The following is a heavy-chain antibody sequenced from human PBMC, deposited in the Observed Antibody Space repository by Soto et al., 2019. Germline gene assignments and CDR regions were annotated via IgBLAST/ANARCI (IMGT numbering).Heavy chain of an antibody. J-gene: IGHJ6*02. D-gene: IGHD1-26*01. CDR3: ARSGHSGALPSGLGMDV. V-gene: IGHV1-18*01. Sequence: ASVKVSCKASGYTFTSYGISWVRQAPGQGLEWMGWISAYNGNTNYAQKLQGRVTMTTDTSTSTAYMELRSLRSDDTAVYYCARSGHSGALPSGLGMDVWGQGTTVTVSS. CDR1: GYTFTSYG. CDR2: ISAYNGNT.